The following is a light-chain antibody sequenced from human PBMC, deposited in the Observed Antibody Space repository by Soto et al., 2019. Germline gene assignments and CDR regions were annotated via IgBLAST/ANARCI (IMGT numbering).Light chain of an antibody. V-gene: IGKV3D-20*02. CDR2: GAS. CDR1: TRGSNNY. J-gene: IGKJ4*02. Sequence: IGLTKSDATLSLSPGEVATLSCRATTRGSNNYLAWYQQKPGQAPRLLIYGASNWPTGIPDRFSGSGSATEFTLTISSLQPEDFAVYFCQQGSNRPRTFGGGTKVDIK. CDR3: QQGSNRPRT.